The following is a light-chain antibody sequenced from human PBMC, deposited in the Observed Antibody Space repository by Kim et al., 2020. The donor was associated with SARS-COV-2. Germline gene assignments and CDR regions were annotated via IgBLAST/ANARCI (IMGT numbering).Light chain of an antibody. CDR1: NIGIKS. V-gene: IGLV3-21*03. J-gene: IGLJ2*01. CDR3: QVWDSSYSPGI. Sequence: APGKAAPSTGGRDNIGIKSVHWYQQKPGQAPVLVVYDNSDRPSGIPERFSGSNSGNTATLTISRVEAGDEADYYCQVWDSSYSPGIFGGGTQLTVL. CDR2: DNS.